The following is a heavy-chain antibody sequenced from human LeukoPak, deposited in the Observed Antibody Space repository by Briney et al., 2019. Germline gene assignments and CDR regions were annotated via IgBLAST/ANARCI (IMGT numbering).Heavy chain of an antibody. CDR2: IIPIFGTA. Sequence: SVKVSCKASGGTFSSYAISWVRQAPGQGLEWMGGIIPIFGTANYAQKFQGRVTMTTDTSTSTAYMELRSLRSDDTAVYYCARGRYDILTGYLFQFDYWGQGTLVTVSS. J-gene: IGHJ4*02. D-gene: IGHD3-9*01. CDR1: GGTFSSYA. CDR3: ARGRYDILTGYLFQFDY. V-gene: IGHV1-69*05.